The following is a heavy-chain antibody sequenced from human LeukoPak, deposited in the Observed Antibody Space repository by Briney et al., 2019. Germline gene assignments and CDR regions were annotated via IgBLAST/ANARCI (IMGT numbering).Heavy chain of an antibody. CDR1: GFTFSSYG. Sequence: GGSLRLSCAASGFTFSSYGMHWVRQAPGKGLEWVAVTSYDGSNKYYADSVKGRFTISRDSSKNTLDLQMNSLRAEDTAVYYCAKDGFCSTTSCYPNHFDSWGQGTLVTVSS. CDR2: TSYDGSNK. CDR3: AKDGFCSTTSCYPNHFDS. D-gene: IGHD2-2*01. V-gene: IGHV3-30*18. J-gene: IGHJ4*02.